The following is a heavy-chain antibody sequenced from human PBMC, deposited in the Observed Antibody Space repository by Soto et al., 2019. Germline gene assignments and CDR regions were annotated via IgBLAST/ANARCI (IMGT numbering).Heavy chain of an antibody. D-gene: IGHD5-12*01. J-gene: IGHJ3*01. CDR1: GFTFSNYA. Sequence: QVQLVESGGGVVQPGRSLRLSCAASGFTFSNYAFHWVRQAPGEGLEWVALISYDGSNKYHADSVKGRFTISRDNHKNTLSLQMNSLRPEDTAVYFCARGDYGGYDWHIAFAVWGQGTMVTVSS. CDR2: ISYDGSNK. CDR3: ARGDYGGYDWHIAFAV. V-gene: IGHV3-30-3*01.